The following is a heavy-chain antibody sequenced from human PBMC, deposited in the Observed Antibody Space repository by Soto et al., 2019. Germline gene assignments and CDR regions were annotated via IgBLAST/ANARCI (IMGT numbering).Heavy chain of an antibody. Sequence: PAGSLRLSGSASAVTLGGDSIHWVRQAPGKGLDWVAVISYDGNTQFYGDSVKGRFIVSRDNSRNTLYLQLNNLQAEDTAVYYCAKVSRPSRISTPDFDYWGQGT. J-gene: IGHJ4*02. CDR1: AVTLGGDS. CDR2: ISYDGNTQ. CDR3: AKVSRPSRISTPDFDY. V-gene: IGHV3-30-3*01.